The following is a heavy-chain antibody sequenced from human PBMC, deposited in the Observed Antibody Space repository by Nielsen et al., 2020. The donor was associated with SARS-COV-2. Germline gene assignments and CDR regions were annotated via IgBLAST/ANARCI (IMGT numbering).Heavy chain of an antibody. D-gene: IGHD3-10*01. V-gene: IGHV3-23*01. Sequence: GESLKISCAVSGFVFRSYAMSWVRQAPGKGLEWVSGVSSSGTGTYYSDSVKGRFTISRDNSKNTLYLQMNSLRAEDTAVCYCARDRTMVRGVIITHYGMDVWGQGTTVTVSS. J-gene: IGHJ6*02. CDR1: GFVFRSYA. CDR2: VSSSGTGT. CDR3: ARDRTMVRGVIITHYGMDV.